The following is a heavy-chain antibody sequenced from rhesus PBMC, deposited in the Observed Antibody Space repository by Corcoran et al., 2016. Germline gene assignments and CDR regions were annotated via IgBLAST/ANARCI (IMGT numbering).Heavy chain of an antibody. CDR2: IYCSGGGT. V-gene: IGHV4-106*01. D-gene: IGHD6-31*01. CDR1: GGSISDDYY. J-gene: IGHJ4*01. CDR3: ARGPYSSGYDY. Sequence: QVQLQESGPGLVKPSETLSLTCAVSGGSISDDYYWSWIRQPPGKGLEWIGYIYCSGGGTNYNPSLTIRVTISIDTSKNQFSLKLSSVTAADTAVYYCARGPYSSGYDYWGQGVLVTVSS.